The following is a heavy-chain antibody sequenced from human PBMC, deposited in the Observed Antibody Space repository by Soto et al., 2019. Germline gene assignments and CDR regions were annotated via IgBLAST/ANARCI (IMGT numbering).Heavy chain of an antibody. CDR1: GCSIRSYY. J-gene: IGHJ4*02. CDR3: ARDRRGWANYDSSGYYDY. V-gene: IGHV4-59*12. Sequence: SETLSLTCTVSGCSIRSYYWSWIRQPPGKGLEWIGYIYYSGSTNYNPSLKSRVTISVDTSKNQFSLKLSSVTAADTAVYYCARDRRGWANYDSSGYYDYWGQGTRVT. D-gene: IGHD3-22*01. CDR2: IYYSGST.